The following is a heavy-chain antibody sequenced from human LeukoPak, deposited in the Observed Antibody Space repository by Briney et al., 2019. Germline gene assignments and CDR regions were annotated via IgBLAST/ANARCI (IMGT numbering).Heavy chain of an antibody. Sequence: ASVKVSCKASGYTFTGYYMHWVRQAPGQGLEWMGRINPNSGGTNYVQKFQGRVTMTRDTSISTAYIELSRLRSDDTAVYYCARVNYYDSSGYYREYWGQGTLVTVSS. CDR2: INPNSGGT. J-gene: IGHJ4*02. CDR3: ARVNYYDSSGYYREY. V-gene: IGHV1-2*06. CDR1: GYTFTGYY. D-gene: IGHD3-22*01.